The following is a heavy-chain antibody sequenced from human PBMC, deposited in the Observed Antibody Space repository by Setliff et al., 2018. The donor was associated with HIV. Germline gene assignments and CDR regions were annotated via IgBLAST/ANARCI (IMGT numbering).Heavy chain of an antibody. V-gene: IGHV1-2*02. D-gene: IGHD5-12*01. CDR2: INPNSGAT. CDR1: GYTFNDYF. J-gene: IGHJ4*02. CDR3: ARVESGSDY. Sequence: ASVKVSCKSSGYTFNDYFIHWVRQVPGQGLEWMGWINPNSGATNYAQTFQGRVAMTTDTSISTVYMELSRLTADDTSIYYCARVESGSDYWGQGTLVTVSS.